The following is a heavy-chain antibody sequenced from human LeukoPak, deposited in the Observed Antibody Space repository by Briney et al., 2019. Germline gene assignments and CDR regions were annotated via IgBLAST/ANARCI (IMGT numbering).Heavy chain of an antibody. CDR1: GGTFSSYA. V-gene: IGHV1-69*05. D-gene: IGHD5-18*01. Sequence: SVEVSCKASGGTFSSYAISWVRQAPGQGLEWMGGIIPIFGTANYAQKFQGRVTITTDESTSTAYMELSSLRSEDTAVYYCARGGTGYSYGFDYWGQGTLVTVSS. CDR3: ARGGTGYSYGFDY. J-gene: IGHJ4*02. CDR2: IIPIFGTA.